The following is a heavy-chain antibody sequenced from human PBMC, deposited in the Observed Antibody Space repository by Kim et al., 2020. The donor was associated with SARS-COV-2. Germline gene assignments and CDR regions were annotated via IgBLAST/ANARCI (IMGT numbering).Heavy chain of an antibody. Sequence: ASVKVSCKASGYTFTGYYMHWVRQAPGQGLEWMGRINPNSGGTNYAQKFQGRVTMTRDTSISTAYMELSRLRSDDTAVYYCARDLFGVRGVIIPRDYGPRDDDYWGQGTLVTVSS. CDR1: GYTFTGYY. CDR3: ARDLFGVRGVIIPRDYGPRDDDY. CDR2: INPNSGGT. V-gene: IGHV1-2*06. D-gene: IGHD3-10*01. J-gene: IGHJ4*02.